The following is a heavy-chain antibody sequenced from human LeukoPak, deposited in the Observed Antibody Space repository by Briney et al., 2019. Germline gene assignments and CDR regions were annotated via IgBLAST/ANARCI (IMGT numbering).Heavy chain of an antibody. Sequence: GGSLRLSCAASGFTFSSYSMNWVRQAPGKGLEWVSYISSSGSTIYYADSVKGRFTISRDNAKNSLYLQMNSLRAEDTAVYYCARSPRFIEVEDYWGQGTLVTVSS. J-gene: IGHJ4*02. D-gene: IGHD6-19*01. CDR1: GFTFSSYS. CDR2: ISSSGSTI. CDR3: ARSPRFIEVEDY. V-gene: IGHV3-48*04.